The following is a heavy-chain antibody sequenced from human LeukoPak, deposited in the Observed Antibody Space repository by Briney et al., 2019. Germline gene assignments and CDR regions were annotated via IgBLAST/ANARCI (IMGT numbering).Heavy chain of an antibody. CDR2: IIPIFGTA. J-gene: IGHJ4*02. D-gene: IGHD3-16*02. CDR1: GGTFSGYA. CDR3: AKSRELSLYYFDY. Sequence: SVKVSCKASGGTFSGYAISWVRQAPGQGLEWMGGIIPIFGTANYAQKFQGRVTITADKSTSTAYMELSSLRSEDTAVYYCAKSRELSLYYFDYWGQGTLVTVSS. V-gene: IGHV1-69*06.